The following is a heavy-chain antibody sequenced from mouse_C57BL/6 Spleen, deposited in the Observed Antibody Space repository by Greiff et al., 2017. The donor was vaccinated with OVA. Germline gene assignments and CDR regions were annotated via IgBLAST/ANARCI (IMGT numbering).Heavy chain of an antibody. Sequence: VKLQESGAELARPGASVKLSCKASGYTFTSYGISWVKQRTGQGLEWIGEIYPRSGNTYYNEKVKGKATLTADKSSSTAYMELRSLTSEDSAVYFCARVTTVVVDYWGQGTTLTVSS. CDR1: GYTFTSYG. CDR3: ARVTTVVVDY. J-gene: IGHJ2*01. CDR2: IYPRSGNT. V-gene: IGHV1-81*01. D-gene: IGHD1-1*01.